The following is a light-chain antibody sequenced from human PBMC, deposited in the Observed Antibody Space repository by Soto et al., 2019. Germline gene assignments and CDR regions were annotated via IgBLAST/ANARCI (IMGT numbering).Light chain of an antibody. Sequence: DIQMTQSPSTLSASVGDRVTITCRASKGIDSWLAWYQQKPGKTPKVLISKASILESGVPSRFSGSASGIEFTLTISNLQTEDFATYYCQQYGANSPWTFGQGTKVEIK. CDR2: KAS. CDR3: QQYGANSPWT. CDR1: KGIDSW. V-gene: IGKV1-5*03. J-gene: IGKJ1*01.